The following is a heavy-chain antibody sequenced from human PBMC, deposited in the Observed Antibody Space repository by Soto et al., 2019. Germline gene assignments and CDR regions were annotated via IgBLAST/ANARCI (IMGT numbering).Heavy chain of an antibody. J-gene: IGHJ4*02. CDR1: GGTFSSFT. CDR2: IIPMFETV. V-gene: IGHV1-69*01. D-gene: IGHD6-13*01. CDR3: ANNRRIAVAGDFDQ. Sequence: QVQLVQSGAELKKPGSSVKVSCQVSGGTFSSFTINWVRQAPGQGLEWMGQIIPMFETVNNARKFQDRVTITADESTTTAYMELSSLRSADTAVYYCANNRRIAVAGDFDQWGQGTLITVSS.